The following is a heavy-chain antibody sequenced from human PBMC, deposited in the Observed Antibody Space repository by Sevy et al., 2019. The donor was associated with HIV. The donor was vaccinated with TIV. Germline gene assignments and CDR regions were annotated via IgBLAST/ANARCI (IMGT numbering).Heavy chain of an antibody. D-gene: IGHD2-15*01. CDR1: GDSISSSSYY. CDR3: ARHNERFGGYCSGGSCYNYGMDV. Sequence: SETLSLTCTVSGDSISSSSYYWGWIRQPPGKGLEWIGSIYYSGSTYYNPSLKSRVTISVDTSKNQFSLRLSSVTAADTAVYYCARHNERFGGYCSGGSCYNYGMDVWGQGTTVTVSS. V-gene: IGHV4-39*01. CDR2: IYYSGST. J-gene: IGHJ6*02.